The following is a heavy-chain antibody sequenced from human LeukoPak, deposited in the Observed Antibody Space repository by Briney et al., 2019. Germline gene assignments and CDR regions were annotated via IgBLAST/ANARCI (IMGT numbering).Heavy chain of an antibody. J-gene: IGHJ5*02. CDR1: GLSFSRYT. V-gene: IGHV3-21*01. CDR2: ISGTSTDI. Sequence: PGGSLRLSCAASGLSFSRYTLNWDRQAPGKGLEWVSSISGTSTDIYYADSVKGRFTISRDNAKNSLYLQMNGLGVEDTAVYYCARDQVVTPPGTFDPWGQGTLVTVSS. CDR3: ARDQVVTPPGTFDP. D-gene: IGHD2-21*02.